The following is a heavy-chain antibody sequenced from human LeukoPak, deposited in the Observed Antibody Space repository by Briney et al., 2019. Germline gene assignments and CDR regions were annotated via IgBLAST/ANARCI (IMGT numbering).Heavy chain of an antibody. D-gene: IGHD3-22*01. CDR2: IWYGGSNK. V-gene: IGHV3-33*08. CDR1: GFTFSSYG. J-gene: IGHJ3*01. Sequence: GGSLRLSCAASGFTFSSYGMHWVRQAPGKGLEWVAVIWYGGSNKYYADAVKGRFTISRDNAKNSLYLEMDSLRAEDTAVYYCARTIYYYESTSYFSDAFDVWGQGTMVTVSS. CDR3: ARTIYYYESTSYFSDAFDV.